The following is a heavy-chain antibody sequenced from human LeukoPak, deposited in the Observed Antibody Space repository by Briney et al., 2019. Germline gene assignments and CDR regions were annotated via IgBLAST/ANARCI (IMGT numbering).Heavy chain of an antibody. V-gene: IGHV4-39*07. CDR3: AREEGYYYYYYMDV. Sequence: PSETLSLTCTVSGGSISSSSYYWGWIRQPPGKGLEWIRSIYYSGSTYYNPSLKSRVTISVDTSKNQFSLKLSSVTSADTAVYYCAREEGYYYYYYMDVWGKGTTVTVSS. CDR2: IYYSGST. CDR1: GGSISSSSYY. J-gene: IGHJ6*03.